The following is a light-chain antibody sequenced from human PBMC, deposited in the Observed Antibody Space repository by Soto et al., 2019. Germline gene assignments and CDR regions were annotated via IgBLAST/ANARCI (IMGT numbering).Light chain of an antibody. CDR1: TGAVTSGHY. Sequence: AVVTQEPSLTVSPGGTITLTCGSSTGAVTSGHYPYWFQQKPGQAPRTLIYDTSNKHSWTPARFSGSLLGGKAALTLSGAQPDDEADYYCLLSYNGPYVFGAGTKLTVL. CDR2: DTS. CDR3: LLSYNGPYV. J-gene: IGLJ1*01. V-gene: IGLV7-46*01.